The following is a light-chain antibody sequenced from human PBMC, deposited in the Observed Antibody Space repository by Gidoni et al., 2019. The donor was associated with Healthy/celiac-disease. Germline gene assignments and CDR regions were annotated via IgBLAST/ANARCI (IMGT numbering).Light chain of an antibody. CDR2: EVI. V-gene: IGLV2-23*02. CDR1: SSDVGSYNL. J-gene: IGLJ3*02. CDR3: CSYAGSRV. Sequence: QSALTQPASVSGSPGQSITISCTGTSSDVGSYNLVSWYPQHPGKAPKRLIYEVIKRPSGVSNRFSGSKSGNTASLTISGLQDEDEADYYCCSYAGSRVFGGGTKLTVL.